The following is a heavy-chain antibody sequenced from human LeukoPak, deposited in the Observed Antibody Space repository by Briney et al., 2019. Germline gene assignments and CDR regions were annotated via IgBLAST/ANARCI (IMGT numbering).Heavy chain of an antibody. J-gene: IGHJ4*02. CDR1: GFTFDDYA. D-gene: IGHD2-2*01. CDR2: ISWNSGSI. V-gene: IGHV3-9*01. CDR3: AKDITYHGYYFDY. Sequence: GGSLRLSCAASGFTFDDYAMHWVRQAPGKGLEWVSGISWNSGSIGYADSVKGRFTISRDNAKNSLYLQMNSLRIEDTALYYCAKDITYHGYYFDYWGQGTLVTVSS.